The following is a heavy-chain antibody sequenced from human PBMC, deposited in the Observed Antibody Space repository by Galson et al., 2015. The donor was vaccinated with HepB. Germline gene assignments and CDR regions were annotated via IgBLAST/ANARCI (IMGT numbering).Heavy chain of an antibody. J-gene: IGHJ6*02. Sequence: SLRLSCAASGFTFSTYVMHWVRQAPGKGLEWVATISYDGSHEYYADSVKGRFTISRDNSKNTMNLQMNSLKSEDSAVYYCVATMDRGVIAKSYYYGMDVWGQGTTVTVSS. CDR1: GFTFSTYV. V-gene: IGHV3-30*03. CDR3: VATMDRGVIAKSYYYGMDV. CDR2: ISYDGSHE. D-gene: IGHD3-10*01.